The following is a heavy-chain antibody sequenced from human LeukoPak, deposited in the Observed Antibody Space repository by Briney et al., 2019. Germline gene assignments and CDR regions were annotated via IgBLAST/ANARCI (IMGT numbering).Heavy chain of an antibody. V-gene: IGHV3-15*01. CDR3: LTLILLRGVGGGF. D-gene: IGHD3-10*01. Sequence: PGGSLRLSCAASGFIFSNAWMIWVRQAPGKGLEWVGRIKSSDDGGAIDYAAPVKGRFAISRDDSQDTLSPQMNSLRTEDTAVYYCLTLILLRGVGGGFWGQGSLVTVAS. CDR1: GFIFSNAW. J-gene: IGHJ4*02. CDR2: IKSSDDGGAI.